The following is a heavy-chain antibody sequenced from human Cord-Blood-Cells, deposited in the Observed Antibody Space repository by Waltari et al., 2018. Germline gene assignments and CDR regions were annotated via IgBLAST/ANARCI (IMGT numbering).Heavy chain of an antibody. V-gene: IGHV4-59*11. J-gene: IGHJ3*02. CDR1: GGSISSHY. CDR3: ARKGRYCSSTSCYNVAFDI. CDR2: IYSSGST. D-gene: IGHD2-2*02. Sequence: QVQLQESGPGLVKPSETLSLTCTVSGGSISSHYWSWIRQPPGKGLEWIEYIYSSGSTKESPYPESRVTIAVDTSKNQFSLKLSSVTAADTAVYYCARKGRYCSSTSCYNVAFDIWGQGTMVTVSS.